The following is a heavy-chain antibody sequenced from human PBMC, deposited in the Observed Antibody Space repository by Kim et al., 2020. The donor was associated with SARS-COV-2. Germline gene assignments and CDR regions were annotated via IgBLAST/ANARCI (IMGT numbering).Heavy chain of an antibody. Sequence: SETLSLTCTVSGGSISSYYWSWIRQPPGKGLEWIGYIYYSGSTNYNPSLKSRVTISVDTSKNQFSLKLSSVTAADTAAYYFARDGVAAAGTLILDYYYG. J-gene: IGHJ6*01. CDR3: ARDGVAAAGTLILDYYYG. V-gene: IGHV4-59*01. CDR1: GGSISSYY. D-gene: IGHD6-13*01. CDR2: IYYSGST.